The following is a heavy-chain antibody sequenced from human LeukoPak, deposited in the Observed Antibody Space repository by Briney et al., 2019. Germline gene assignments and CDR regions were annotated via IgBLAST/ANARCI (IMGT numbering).Heavy chain of an antibody. D-gene: IGHD6-19*01. CDR3: ARGINIAVAGTYYFDY. CDR1: GFTFSSSE. Sequence: GGSLRLSCGGSGFTFSSSEMNWVRQAPGKGLEWLSWISSSGSPIFYADSVKGRFIISRDNAKNSLYLQMNSLRAEDTAVYYCARGINIAVAGTYYFDYWGQGTLVTVSS. J-gene: IGHJ4*02. V-gene: IGHV3-48*03. CDR2: ISSSGSPI.